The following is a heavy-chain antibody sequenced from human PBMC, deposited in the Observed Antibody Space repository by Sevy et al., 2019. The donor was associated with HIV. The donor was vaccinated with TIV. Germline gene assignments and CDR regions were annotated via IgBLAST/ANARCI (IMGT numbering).Heavy chain of an antibody. CDR2: LSDSGVST. CDR3: ARDRATSATGTLFDY. Sequence: GGSLRLSCAAPGFTSSSYAMSWVRQPPGRGLEWVSTLSDSGVSTYYADSVKGRFTISRDNSKNILYLQMNSLRAEDTAVYYCARDRATSATGTLFDYWGQGTLVTVSS. CDR1: GFTSSSYA. D-gene: IGHD3-9*01. V-gene: IGHV3-23*01. J-gene: IGHJ4*02.